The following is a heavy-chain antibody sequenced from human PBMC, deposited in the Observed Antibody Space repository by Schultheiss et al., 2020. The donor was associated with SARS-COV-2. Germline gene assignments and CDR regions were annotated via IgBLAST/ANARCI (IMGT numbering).Heavy chain of an antibody. J-gene: IGHJ3*02. D-gene: IGHD6-19*01. CDR3: ARDVGQWLAQDDAFDI. CDR1: GFTFSSYE. V-gene: IGHV3-30*04. CDR2: ISYDGSNK. Sequence: GGSLRLSCAASGFTFSSYEMNWVRQAPGKGLEWVAVISYDGSNKYYAHSVKGRFTISRDNSKNTLYLQMNSLRAEDTAVYYCARDVGQWLAQDDAFDIWGQETMVTVSS.